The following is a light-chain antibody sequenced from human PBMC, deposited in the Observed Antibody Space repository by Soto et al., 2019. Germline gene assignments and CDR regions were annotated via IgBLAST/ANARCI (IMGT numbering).Light chain of an antibody. J-gene: IGLJ2*01. CDR2: DVS. CDR1: SSDVGGYNY. Sequence: QSALTQPASVSGSPGQSITISCTGTSSDVGGYNYVSWHQQHPGKAPKLMIYDVSNRPSGVSNRFSGSKSGNTASLTISGLQAEDEADYHCSSYTSSSTVVFGGGTKVTVL. V-gene: IGLV2-14*03. CDR3: SSYTSSSTVV.